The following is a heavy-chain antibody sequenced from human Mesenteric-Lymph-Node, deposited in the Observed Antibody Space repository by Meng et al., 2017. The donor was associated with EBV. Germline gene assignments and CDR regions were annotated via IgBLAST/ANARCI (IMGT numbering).Heavy chain of an antibody. V-gene: IGHV4-30-2*01. CDR3: VGNYGGNLGWFDP. CDR2: IYHSGST. Sequence: QLPESGSGLVKPSETLSLTCSISAGSTSSGGNLWSWIRQAPGKALEWIGYIYHSGSTSYNPSLKSRVSMSIDRSNNQFSLKLTSVTAADTAVYYCVGNYGGNLGWFDPWGQGTLVTVSS. D-gene: IGHD4/OR15-4a*01. CDR1: AGSTSSGGNL. J-gene: IGHJ5*02.